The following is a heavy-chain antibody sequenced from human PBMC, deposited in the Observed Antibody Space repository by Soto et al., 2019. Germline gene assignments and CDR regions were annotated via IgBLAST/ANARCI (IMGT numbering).Heavy chain of an antibody. J-gene: IGHJ6*03. Sequence: QLQLQESGPGLVKPSETLSLTCTVSGGSISSSSYYWGWIRQPPGKGLEWIGSIYYSGSTYYNPSLKSRVTISVDTSKNQFSLKLSSVTAADTAVYYCARHFYDILTGPSVSYYYYYMDVWGKGTTVTVSS. CDR1: GGSISSSSYY. V-gene: IGHV4-39*01. CDR2: IYYSGST. D-gene: IGHD3-9*01. CDR3: ARHFYDILTGPSVSYYYYYMDV.